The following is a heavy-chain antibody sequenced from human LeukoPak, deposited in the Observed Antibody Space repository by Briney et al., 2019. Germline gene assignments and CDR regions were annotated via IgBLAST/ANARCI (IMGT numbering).Heavy chain of an antibody. CDR1: GYSFTSYG. CDR2: ISAYNGNT. V-gene: IGHV1-18*01. Sequence: ASVKVSCKASGYSFTSYGITWVRQAPGQGLEWMGWISAYNGNTNYAQKLQDRVTMTTDTPTSTAYMELRSLRSDDTAVYYCARGSTYYYDSSGYPILGYWGQGTLVTVSS. J-gene: IGHJ4*02. D-gene: IGHD3-22*01. CDR3: ARGSTYYYDSSGYPILGY.